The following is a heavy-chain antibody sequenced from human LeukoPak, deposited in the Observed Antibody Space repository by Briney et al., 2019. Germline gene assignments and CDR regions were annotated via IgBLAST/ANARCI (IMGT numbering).Heavy chain of an antibody. CDR2: IIPIFGTA. CDR3: ARDVSRFCSGGSCYPSDY. Sequence: SVKVSCKASGGTFSSYAISWVRQAPGQGLEWMGGIIPIFGTANYAQKFQGRVTITADESTSTAYMELRSLRSDDTAVYYCARDVSRFCSGGSCYPSDYWGQGTLVTVSS. CDR1: GGTFSSYA. V-gene: IGHV1-69*13. J-gene: IGHJ4*02. D-gene: IGHD2-15*01.